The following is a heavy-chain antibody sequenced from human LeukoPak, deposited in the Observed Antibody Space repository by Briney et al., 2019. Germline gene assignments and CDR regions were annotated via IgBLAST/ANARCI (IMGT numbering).Heavy chain of an antibody. CDR3: ARGHYYMDV. J-gene: IGHJ6*03. CDR1: EFTFRNFA. Sequence: GGSLRLSCVASEFTFRNFAMSWVRQAPGKGLEWVSVISGSGGSTLYADSVKGRFTISRDNSKNTVFLHMNSLRAEDTAVYYCARGHYYMDVWGKGTTVIISS. CDR2: ISGSGGST. V-gene: IGHV3-23*01.